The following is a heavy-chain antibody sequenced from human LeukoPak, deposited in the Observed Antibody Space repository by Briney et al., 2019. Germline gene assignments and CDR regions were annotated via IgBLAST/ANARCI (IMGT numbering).Heavy chain of an antibody. V-gene: IGHV1-69*05. Sequence: SVKVSCKASGGTFSSYAISWVRQAPGQGLEWMGRIIPIFGTANYAQKFQGRVTITTVESTSTAYMELSSLRSEDTAVYYCAVWLMDTAMVKDFDYWGQGTLVTVSS. CDR1: GGTFSSYA. CDR2: IIPIFGTA. CDR3: AVWLMDTAMVKDFDY. D-gene: IGHD5-18*01. J-gene: IGHJ4*02.